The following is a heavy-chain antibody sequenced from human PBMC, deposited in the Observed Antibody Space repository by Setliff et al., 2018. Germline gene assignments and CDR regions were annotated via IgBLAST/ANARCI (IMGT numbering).Heavy chain of an antibody. CDR2: INHSGST. J-gene: IGHJ5*02. D-gene: IGHD6-19*01. CDR3: ARRSGWPNWFDP. CDR1: GGSFSGYY. Sequence: KASETLSLTCAVYGGSFSGYYWSRIRQPPGKGLEWIGEINHSGSTNYNPSLKSRVTISVDTSKNQFSLKLSSVTAADTAVYYCARRSGWPNWFDPWGQGTLVTVSS. V-gene: IGHV4-34*01.